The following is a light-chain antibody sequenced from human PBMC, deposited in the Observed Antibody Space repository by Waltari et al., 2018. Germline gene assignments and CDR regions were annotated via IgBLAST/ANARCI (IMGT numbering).Light chain of an antibody. Sequence: EIVLTQSPATLSLSPGERATLSCRASQSVSSYIAWYQQKPGQAPRLLIYDASNRATGIPARFSGSGSGTDFTLIISSLEPEDSAIYYCQQRSKRPSFGQGTKVEIK. J-gene: IGKJ1*01. CDR2: DAS. V-gene: IGKV3-11*01. CDR3: QQRSKRPS. CDR1: QSVSSY.